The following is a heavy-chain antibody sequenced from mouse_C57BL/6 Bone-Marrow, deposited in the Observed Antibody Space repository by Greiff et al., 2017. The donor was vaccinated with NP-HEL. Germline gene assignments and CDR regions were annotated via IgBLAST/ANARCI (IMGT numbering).Heavy chain of an antibody. CDR3: AARGVIYYDYGFDV. J-gene: IGHJ1*03. V-gene: IGHV5-17*01. D-gene: IGHD2-4*01. Sequence: EVQLVESGGGLVKPGGSLKLSCAASGFTFSDYGMHWVRQAPEKGLEWVAYISSGSSTIYYAATVKGRFTISRDNAKNTLFLQMTRLRSEDTAMYYCAARGVIYYDYGFDVWGTGTTVTVSS. CDR2: ISSGSSTI. CDR1: GFTFSDYG.